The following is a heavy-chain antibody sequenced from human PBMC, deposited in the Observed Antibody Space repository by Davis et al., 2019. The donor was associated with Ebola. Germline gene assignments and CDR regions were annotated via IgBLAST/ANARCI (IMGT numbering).Heavy chain of an antibody. V-gene: IGHV4-4*02. CDR1: GGSISSSNW. Sequence: MPSETLSLTCDVSGGSISSSNWWSWVRQPPGKGLEWIGEIYYEGDTNYNPSLRRRLTMTVDKAKNQFSLRLNFVTAADTAVYYCARGQALAPKYYYGMDAWGKGTTVTVSS. CDR2: IYYEGDT. CDR3: ARGQALAPKYYYGMDA. J-gene: IGHJ6*04.